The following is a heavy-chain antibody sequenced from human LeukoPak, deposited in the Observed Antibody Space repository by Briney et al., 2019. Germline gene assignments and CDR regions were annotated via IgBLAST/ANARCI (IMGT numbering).Heavy chain of an antibody. D-gene: IGHD3-22*01. V-gene: IGHV3-48*04. CDR1: GFTFSSYA. J-gene: IGHJ4*02. Sequence: GGSLRLSCAASGFTFSSYAMSWVRQAPGKGLEWVSYISSSGSTIYYADSVKGRFTISRDNAKNSLYLQMNSLRAEDTAVYYCARDSLYYYDSSGYVDYWGQGTLVTVSS. CDR3: ARDSLYYYDSSGYVDY. CDR2: ISSSGSTI.